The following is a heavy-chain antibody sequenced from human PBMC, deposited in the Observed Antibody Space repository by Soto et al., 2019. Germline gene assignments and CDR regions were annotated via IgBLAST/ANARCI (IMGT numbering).Heavy chain of an antibody. CDR2: ISSSSSYT. CDR3: ARGGLGYSSSYYFDY. J-gene: IGHJ4*02. D-gene: IGHD6-6*01. V-gene: IGHV3-11*06. Sequence: GGSLRLSCAASGFTFSDYYMSWIRQAPGKGLEWVSYISSSSSYTNYADSVKGRFTISRDNAKNSLYLQMNSLRAEDTAVYYCARGGLGYSSSYYFDYWGQGTLVTVSS. CDR1: GFTFSDYY.